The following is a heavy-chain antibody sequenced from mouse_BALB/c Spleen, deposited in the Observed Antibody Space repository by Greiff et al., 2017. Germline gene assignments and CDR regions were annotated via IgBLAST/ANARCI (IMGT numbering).Heavy chain of an antibody. CDR2: ISCYNGAT. CDR1: GYSFTGYY. D-gene: IGHD1-1*01. V-gene: IGHV1S34*01. Sequence: LVKTGASVKISCKASGYSFTGYYMHWVKQSHGKSLEWIGYISCYNGATSYNQKFKGKATFTVDTSSSTAYMQFNSLTSEDSAVYYCAREKDYGSSYDYFDYWGQGTTLTVSS. CDR3: AREKDYGSSYDYFDY. J-gene: IGHJ2*01.